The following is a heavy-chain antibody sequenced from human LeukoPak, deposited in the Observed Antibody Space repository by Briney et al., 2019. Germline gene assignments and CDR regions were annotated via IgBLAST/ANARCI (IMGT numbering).Heavy chain of an antibody. J-gene: IGHJ4*02. Sequence: GGSLRLSCAASGFTFRNYNMNWVRQAPGKGLEWVSFIFSSSTYIYYTDSVKGRFTISRDNARNSLYLQMDNLRAEDTGVYYCARDFYDGFALDYWGQGTLVTVSS. CDR2: IFSSSTYI. V-gene: IGHV3-21*03. CDR3: ARDFYDGFALDY. CDR1: GFTFRNYN. D-gene: IGHD2/OR15-2a*01.